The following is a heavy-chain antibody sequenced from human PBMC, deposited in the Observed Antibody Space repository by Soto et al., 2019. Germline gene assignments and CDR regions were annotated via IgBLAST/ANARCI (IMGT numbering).Heavy chain of an antibody. CDR3: PSSTIEYYYSYALEV. J-gene: IGHJ6*02. Sequence: QVQLVQAGAEVKKPGSSVKVSCKASGGTVSSYGISWVRQAPGQGLEWMGGIIPIFDTPNYAQKFQGRITHHADGHTREAYVELRRLSSEDRAVYYCPSSTIEYYYSYALEVWGQGNPVNVSS. D-gene: IGHD2-8*01. CDR2: IIPIFDTP. CDR1: GGTVSSYG. V-gene: IGHV1-69*12.